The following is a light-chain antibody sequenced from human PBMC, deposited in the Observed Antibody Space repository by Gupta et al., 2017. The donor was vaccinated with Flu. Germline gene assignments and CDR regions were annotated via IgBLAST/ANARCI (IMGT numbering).Light chain of an antibody. Sequence: DVVMTQSPLSLPVTVGQSASISCRSSQSLVYKDGNTYLNWLQQRPGQSPKRLIYEGSNGDSGVPDRFSGSGEGTDFTLESSRGEADDGGGYYGMQGKHPWTFGQGTKVEIK. CDR3: MQGKHPWT. CDR1: QSLVYKDGNTY. CDR2: EGS. J-gene: IGKJ2*02. V-gene: IGKV2-30*01.